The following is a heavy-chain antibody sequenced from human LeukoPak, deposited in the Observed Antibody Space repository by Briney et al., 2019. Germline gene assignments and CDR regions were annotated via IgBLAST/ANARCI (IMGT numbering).Heavy chain of an antibody. J-gene: IGHJ4*02. CDR1: GGSISSSSYY. CDR3: ARLAVAGTGY. CDR2: FYYSGST. D-gene: IGHD6-19*01. V-gene: IGHV4-39*01. Sequence: ASETLSLTCTVSGGSISSSSYYWGWIRQPPGKGLEWIGSFYYSGSTYYNPSLKSRVTISVDTSKNQLSLGLSSVTAADTAVYYCARLAVAGTGYWGQGTLVTVSS.